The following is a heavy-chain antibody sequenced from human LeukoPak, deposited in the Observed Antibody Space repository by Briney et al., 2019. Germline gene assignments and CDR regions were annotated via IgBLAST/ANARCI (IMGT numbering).Heavy chain of an antibody. V-gene: IGHV5-51*01. Sequence: GESLKISCKGSGYSFTSYWIGWVRQMPGKGLEWMGIIYPGDSDTRYSPSFQGQVTISADKSISTAYLQWSSLKASDTAMYYCARRRLNYYDSSGYDAFDIWGQGTMVTVSS. CDR2: IYPGDSDT. CDR3: ARRRLNYYDSSGYDAFDI. CDR1: GYSFTSYW. D-gene: IGHD3-22*01. J-gene: IGHJ3*02.